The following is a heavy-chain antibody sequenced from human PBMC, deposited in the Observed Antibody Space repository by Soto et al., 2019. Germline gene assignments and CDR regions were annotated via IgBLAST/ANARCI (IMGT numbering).Heavy chain of an antibody. CDR2: IIPIFGTA. CDR1: GGTFSSYA. J-gene: IGHJ6*02. D-gene: IGHD1-26*01. V-gene: IGHV1-69*12. CDR3: ASHSGSSPEGRYYYGMDV. Sequence: QVQLVQSGAEVKKPGSSVKVSCKASGGTFSSYAISWVRQAPGQGLEWMGGIIPIFGTANYAQKFQGRVTITADESTITAYMELSSMRSEDEAVYYCASHSGSSPEGRYYYGMDVWGQGTTVTVSS.